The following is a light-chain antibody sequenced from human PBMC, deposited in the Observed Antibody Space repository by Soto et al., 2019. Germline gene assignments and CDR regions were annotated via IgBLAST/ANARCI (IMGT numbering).Light chain of an antibody. CDR3: AAWDDSLNGRYV. J-gene: IGLJ1*01. CDR2: SNN. CDR1: SSNIGRNT. V-gene: IGLV1-44*01. Sequence: QSVLTQPPPASGTPRQRVTISFSGSSSNIGRNTVNWYQQLPGTAPKLLLYSNNQRPSGVPDRFSGSKSGTSASLAISGLQSEDEADYYCAAWDDSLNGRYVFGTGTKVTVL.